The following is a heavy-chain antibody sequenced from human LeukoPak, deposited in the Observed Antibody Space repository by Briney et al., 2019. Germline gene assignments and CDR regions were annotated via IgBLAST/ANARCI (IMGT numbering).Heavy chain of an antibody. V-gene: IGHV3-30*18. D-gene: IGHD3-22*01. J-gene: IGHJ4*02. Sequence: GGSLRLSCAASGFTFSSYGMHWVRQAPGKGLEWVAVISYDGRNKYYADSVKGRFATSRDNSKNTLYLQMNSLRVEDTAVYFCAKAESSGYYYGSDYWGQGTLVTVSS. CDR2: ISYDGRNK. CDR1: GFTFSSYG. CDR3: AKAESSGYYYGSDY.